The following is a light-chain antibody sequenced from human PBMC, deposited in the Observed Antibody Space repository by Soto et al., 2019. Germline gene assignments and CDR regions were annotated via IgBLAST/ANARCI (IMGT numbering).Light chain of an antibody. CDR1: QNISNH. CDR2: DAS. V-gene: IGKV3-11*01. CDR3: QRRSNCPPIT. Sequence: EILLTQAPATLSSFPGDRVTLSWRASQNISNHLIWYQQKPGQAPRLLIYDASNRANGIPARFSGSGSGTDLTLTLSSLEPEDFAVYDCQRRSNCPPITFGQGTRLEIK. J-gene: IGKJ5*01.